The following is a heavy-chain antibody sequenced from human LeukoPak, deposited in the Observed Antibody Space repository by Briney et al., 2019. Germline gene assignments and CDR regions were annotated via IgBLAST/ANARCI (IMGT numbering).Heavy chain of an antibody. Sequence: ASVKVSCKASGFTFTSSAVQWVRQARGQRLEWIGWIVVGSGNTNYAQKFQERVTITRDMSTSTAYMELSSLRSEGTAVYYCAATGLYYDSSGYDYWGQGTLVTVSS. CDR3: AATGLYYDSSGYDY. CDR2: IVVGSGNT. V-gene: IGHV1-58*01. J-gene: IGHJ4*02. D-gene: IGHD3-22*01. CDR1: GFTFTSSA.